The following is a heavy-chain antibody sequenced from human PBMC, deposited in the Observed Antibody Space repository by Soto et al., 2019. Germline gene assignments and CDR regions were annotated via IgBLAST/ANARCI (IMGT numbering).Heavy chain of an antibody. J-gene: IGHJ4*02. CDR1: GGSISSYY. CDR2: IYYSGST. D-gene: IGHD3-22*01. V-gene: IGHV4-59*01. CDR3: VSYYDSSGQYFDY. Sequence: SETLSLTCTVSGGSISSYYWSWIRQPPGKGLEWIGYIYYSGSTNYNPSLKSRVTISVDTSKNQFSLKLSPVTAADTAVYYCVSYYDSSGQYFDYWGQGTLVTVSS.